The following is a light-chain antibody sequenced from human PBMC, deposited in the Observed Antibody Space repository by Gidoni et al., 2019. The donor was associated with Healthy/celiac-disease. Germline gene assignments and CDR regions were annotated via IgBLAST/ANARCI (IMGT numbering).Light chain of an antibody. CDR1: QSISSY. Sequence: DIQMTQSPSFLSASVGDRVTITCRASQSISSYLNWYQQKPGKAPKLLIYAASSLQSGVPSRFSGSGSGTDFTLTISSLQPEDFATYYCQQSYSTPRYTFGQGTKLEIK. CDR3: QQSYSTPRYT. V-gene: IGKV1-39*01. J-gene: IGKJ2*01. CDR2: AAS.